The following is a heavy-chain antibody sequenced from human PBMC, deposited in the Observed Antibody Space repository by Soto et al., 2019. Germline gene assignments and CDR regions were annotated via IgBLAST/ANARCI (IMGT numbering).Heavy chain of an antibody. V-gene: IGHV4-31*03. CDR3: ARLGGDYGDSIDY. CDR1: GGSISSSSYY. Sequence: PSETLSLTCTVSGGSISSSSYYWGWIRQPPGKGLEWIGYIYYSGSTYYNPSLKSRVTISVDTSKNQFSLKLSSVTAADTAVYYCARLGGDYGDSIDYWGQGTLVTVSS. D-gene: IGHD4-17*01. CDR2: IYYSGST. J-gene: IGHJ4*02.